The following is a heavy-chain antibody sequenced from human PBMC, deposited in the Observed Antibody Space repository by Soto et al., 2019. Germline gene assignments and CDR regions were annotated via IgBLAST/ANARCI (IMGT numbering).Heavy chain of an antibody. V-gene: IGHV5-51*01. J-gene: IGHJ3*02. CDR2: IYPGDSDT. CDR3: ARHRQTIVGATHAFDI. Sequence: PGESLRIACKGSGYSFTSYWIGWVRQMPGKGLEWMGIIYPGDSDTRYSPSFQGQVTISADKSISTAYLQWSSLKASDTAMYYCARHRQTIVGATHAFDIRGKGTMVTVSS. CDR1: GYSFTSYW. D-gene: IGHD1-26*01.